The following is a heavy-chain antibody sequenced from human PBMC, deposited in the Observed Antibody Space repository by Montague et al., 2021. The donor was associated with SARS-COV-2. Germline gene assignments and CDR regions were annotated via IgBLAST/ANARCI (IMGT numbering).Heavy chain of an antibody. CDR1: GGSISSDY. D-gene: IGHD2-2*02. J-gene: IGHJ6*03. CDR2: IYTSGST. Sequence: SETLSLTCTVSGGSISSDYWSWIRQPAGKGLDWIGRIYTSGSTDYNPSLKSRVNMSLDTSKNQFSLKLSSVTAADTAVYYCARDRRYCSGTSCYTGYYYYFMAVWGKGTTVTVSS. V-gene: IGHV4-4*07. CDR3: ARDRRYCSGTSCYTGYYYYFMAV.